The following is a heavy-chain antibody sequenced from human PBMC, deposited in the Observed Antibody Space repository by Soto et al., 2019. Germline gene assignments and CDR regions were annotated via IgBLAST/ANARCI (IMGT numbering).Heavy chain of an antibody. CDR1: GFSLSTSGVG. Sequence: QITLKESGPTLVKPTQTLTLTCTFSGFSLSTSGVGVGWIRQPPGKALEWLALIYWDDDKRYSPSLKSRLTITKDTSKNQVVLTMTNMDPVDTATYYCAHISGWYSRAEYFQHWGQGTLVTVSS. CDR3: AHISGWYSRAEYFQH. CDR2: IYWDDDK. J-gene: IGHJ1*01. D-gene: IGHD6-19*01. V-gene: IGHV2-5*02.